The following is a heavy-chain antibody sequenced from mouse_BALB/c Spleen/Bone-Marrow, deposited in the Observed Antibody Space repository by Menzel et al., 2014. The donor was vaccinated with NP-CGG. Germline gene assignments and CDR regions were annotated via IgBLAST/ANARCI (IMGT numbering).Heavy chain of an antibody. V-gene: IGHV14-3*02. Sequence: VQLQQSGAELVKPGASVKLSCTASGFNIKDTYMHWVKQRPEQGLEWIGRIDPANGNTKYDPKFQGKATITADTSSITAYLQISSLTSEDTDVYYCARNGNYGAWFAYWGQGTLVTVSA. J-gene: IGHJ3*01. D-gene: IGHD2-1*01. CDR3: ARNGNYGAWFAY. CDR2: IDPANGNT. CDR1: GFNIKDTY.